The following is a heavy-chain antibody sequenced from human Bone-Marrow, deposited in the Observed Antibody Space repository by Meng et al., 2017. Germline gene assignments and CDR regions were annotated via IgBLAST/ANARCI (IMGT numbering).Heavy chain of an antibody. V-gene: IGHV3-33*01. J-gene: IGHJ4*02. CDR3: ARFTPFDY. CDR2: IWYDGSNK. Sequence: QVQLVESGGGVVQPGRSLRLSCAASGFTFSSYGMHWVRQAPGKGLEWVAVIWYDGSNKYYADSVKGRFTISRDNSKNTLYLQMNSPRAEDTAMYYCARFTPFDYWGQGTLVTVSS. CDR1: GFTFSSYG.